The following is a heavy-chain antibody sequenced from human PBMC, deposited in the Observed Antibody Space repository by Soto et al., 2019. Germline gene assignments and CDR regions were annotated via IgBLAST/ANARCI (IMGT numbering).Heavy chain of an antibody. Sequence: GGSLRLSCAASGFTFSSYAMSWVRQAPGKGLEWVSGISGSGGGTYYADSVKGRFTFSRDNSKNTLYLQMNSLRAEDTAVYYCAKFGMATTKRSPPYYIDYWGQGALVTVSS. CDR2: ISGSGGGT. CDR1: GFTFSSYA. J-gene: IGHJ4*02. D-gene: IGHD1-1*01. V-gene: IGHV3-23*01. CDR3: AKFGMATTKRSPPYYIDY.